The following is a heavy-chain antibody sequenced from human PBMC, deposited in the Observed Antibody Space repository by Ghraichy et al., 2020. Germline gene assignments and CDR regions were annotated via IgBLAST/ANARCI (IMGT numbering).Heavy chain of an antibody. CDR1: GGSISNYY. CDR3: ARALGGDTGKWRRGYFEL. J-gene: IGHJ2*01. CDR2: MYDGGSG. D-gene: IGHD5-12*01. V-gene: IGHV4-59*01. Sequence: SETLSLTCTVSGGSISNYYWNWIRQPPGRGLEWIGYMYDGGSGNYRPSLKSRVSISLDTSTNQLSLKLSSVTAADTAVYYCARALGGDTGKWRRGYFELWGRGTLVTVSS.